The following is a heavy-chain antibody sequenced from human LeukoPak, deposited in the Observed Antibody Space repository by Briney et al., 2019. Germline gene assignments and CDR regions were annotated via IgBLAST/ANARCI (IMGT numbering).Heavy chain of an antibody. CDR3: ASPSYYYDSSGPPGGFDP. J-gene: IGHJ5*02. CDR2: IYYSGTT. V-gene: IGHV4-39*01. Sequence: SETLPLTCTVSGGSITSSSYHWGWIRQPPGKGLEWIGTIYYSGTTYYNPSLNSRVTISVDTSKNQFSLKLSSVTAADTAVYYCASPSYYYDSSGPPGGFDPWSQGTLVTASS. CDR1: GGSITSSSYH. D-gene: IGHD3-22*01.